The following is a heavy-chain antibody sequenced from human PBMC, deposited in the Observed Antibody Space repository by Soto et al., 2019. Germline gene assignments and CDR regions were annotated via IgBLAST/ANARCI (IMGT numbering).Heavy chain of an antibody. CDR1: GDTFSFYT. D-gene: IGHD3-10*01. Sequence: QVQLVQSGAELKKPGSSVKVSCKASGDTFSFYTINWVRQAPGLGLEWMGRVNPILSMSNYAQKFQGRVTMTADKSPSTAYMGLRSLRSEDTAFYYGATSYGSGYRAFDYWGQGALVTVSS. V-gene: IGHV1-69*02. CDR3: ATSYGSGYRAFDY. J-gene: IGHJ4*02. CDR2: VNPILSMS.